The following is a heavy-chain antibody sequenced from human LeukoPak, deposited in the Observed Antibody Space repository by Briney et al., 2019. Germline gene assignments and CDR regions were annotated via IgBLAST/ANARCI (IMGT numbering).Heavy chain of an antibody. Sequence: SETLSLTCTVSGGSISSYYWSWIRQPPGKGLEWIGYIYYSGSTNHNPSLKSRVTISVDTSKNQFSLKLSSVTAADTAVYYCARKLYDYFDYWGQGTLVTVSS. V-gene: IGHV4-59*01. J-gene: IGHJ4*02. CDR1: GGSISSYY. D-gene: IGHD2-2*02. CDR3: ARKLYDYFDY. CDR2: IYYSGST.